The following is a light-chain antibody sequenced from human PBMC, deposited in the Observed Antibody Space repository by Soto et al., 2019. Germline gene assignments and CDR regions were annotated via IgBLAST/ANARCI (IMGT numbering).Light chain of an antibody. CDR3: QQYYGTPLT. J-gene: IGKJ4*01. Sequence: DIVMTQSPDSLTVSLGERATINCKSSQSVLSSSNNKNYLAWYQQKPGQPPKLLIYWASTRESGVPDRFSGSGSGTDFTLTISSLQAEDVAVYYCQQYYGTPLTFGGGTKVDIK. CDR1: QSVLSSSNNKNY. V-gene: IGKV4-1*01. CDR2: WAS.